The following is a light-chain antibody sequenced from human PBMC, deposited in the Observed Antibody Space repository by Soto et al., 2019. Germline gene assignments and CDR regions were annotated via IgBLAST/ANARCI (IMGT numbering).Light chain of an antibody. CDR1: SSDVGGYKY. CDR3: GSYRSSP. V-gene: IGLV2-14*01. Sequence: QSVLTQPASVSGSPGQSITISCTGTSSDVGGYKYVSWYQQHPGKAPKLMIYEVSNRPSGVSNRFSGSKSGNTASLTISGLQAEDEADYYCGSYRSSPFGTGTKVTVL. J-gene: IGLJ1*01. CDR2: EVS.